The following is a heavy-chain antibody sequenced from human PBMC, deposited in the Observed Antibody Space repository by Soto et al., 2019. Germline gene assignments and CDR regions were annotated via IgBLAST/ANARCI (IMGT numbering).Heavy chain of an antibody. CDR2: INSDGSST. CDR3: ARAQGCSGGSCYVMEDWFDP. CDR1: GFTFSSYW. D-gene: IGHD2-15*01. J-gene: IGHJ5*02. V-gene: IGHV3-74*01. Sequence: GGSLRLSCAASGFTFSSYWMHWVRQAPGKGLVWVSRINSDGSSTSYADSVKGRFTISRDNAKNTLYLQMNSLRAEDTAVYYCARAQGCSGGSCYVMEDWFDPWGQGTLVTVSS.